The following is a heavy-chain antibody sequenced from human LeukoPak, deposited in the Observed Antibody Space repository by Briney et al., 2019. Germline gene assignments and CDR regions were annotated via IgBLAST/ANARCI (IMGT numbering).Heavy chain of an antibody. Sequence: PGGSLRLSCAASGFTVSSNCMSSVRQALGKGLGWVSVIYSGGSTYYADSVKGRFTISRDNSKNTLYLQMNSLRAEDTAVYYCARDSRYSYGGGGDYWGQGTLVTVSS. CDR1: GFTVSSNC. CDR3: ARDSRYSYGGGGDY. D-gene: IGHD5-18*01. CDR2: IYSGGST. J-gene: IGHJ4*02. V-gene: IGHV3-53*01.